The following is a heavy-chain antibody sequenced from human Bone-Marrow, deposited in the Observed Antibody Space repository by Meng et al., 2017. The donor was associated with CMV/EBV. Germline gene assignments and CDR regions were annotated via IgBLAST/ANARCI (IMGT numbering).Heavy chain of an antibody. CDR1: GFTFSSYS. J-gene: IGHJ4*02. V-gene: IGHV3-30*03. CDR3: ARGWRTYATGGYRYNGYFDY. Sequence: GESLKISCAASGFTFSSYSMNWVRQAPGKGLEWVALISYDGNNRSYPDSVKGRFTISRDNSKNTLYLQMKSLRPEDAAVYYCARGWRTYATGGYRYNGYFDYWGQGTLVTVSS. CDR2: ISYDGNNR. D-gene: IGHD2-8*02.